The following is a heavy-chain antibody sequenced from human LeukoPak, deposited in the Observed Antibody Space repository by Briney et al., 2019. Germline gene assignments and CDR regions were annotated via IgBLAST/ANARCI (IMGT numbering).Heavy chain of an antibody. Sequence: GASVKVSCKTSGYSFTDYYMHWVRQAPGQGLEWMGWINPNSGGTSTAQKFQGRITMTRDTSITTVYMEVSWLTSDDTAIYYCARADRLDGSPYLIGPWGQGTLVTVPS. CDR1: GYSFTDYY. J-gene: IGHJ5*02. CDR3: ARADRLDGSPYLIGP. CDR2: INPNSGGT. D-gene: IGHD1-26*01. V-gene: IGHV1-2*02.